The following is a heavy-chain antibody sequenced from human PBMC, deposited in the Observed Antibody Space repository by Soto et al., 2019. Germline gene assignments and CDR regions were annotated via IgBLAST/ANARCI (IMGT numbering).Heavy chain of an antibody. Sequence: QVQLQESGPGLVKPSETLSLTCTVSGGSISSYYWSWIRQPPGKGLEWIGYIHYSGSTNYNPSLKRRVTILVDTSKKQFSLKLSSVTAADTAVYYCTRRGGSGGALDIWGQGTMVTVSS. J-gene: IGHJ3*02. CDR1: GGSISSYY. CDR2: IHYSGST. V-gene: IGHV4-59*08. D-gene: IGHD3-10*01. CDR3: TRRGGSGGALDI.